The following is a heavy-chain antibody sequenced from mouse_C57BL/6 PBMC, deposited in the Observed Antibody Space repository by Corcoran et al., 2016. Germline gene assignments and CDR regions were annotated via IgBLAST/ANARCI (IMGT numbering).Heavy chain of an antibody. CDR3: ARESLGAMDY. CDR2: IYIGNGST. V-gene: IGHV1-58*01. J-gene: IGHJ4*01. D-gene: IGHD2-10*02. CDR1: GYSFTSYG. Sequence: EVQLQQSGSELVRPGSSVKMSCKTSGYSFTSYGINWVKQRPGQGLEWIGYIYIGNGSTEYNEKFKGKATLTTDTSSSTAYMQLSSLTSEDAAIYFCARESLGAMDYWGQGTSVTVSS.